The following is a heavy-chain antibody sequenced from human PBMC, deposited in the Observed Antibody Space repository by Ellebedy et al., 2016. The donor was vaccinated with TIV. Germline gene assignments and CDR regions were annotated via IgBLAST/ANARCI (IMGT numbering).Heavy chain of an antibody. D-gene: IGHD6-19*01. V-gene: IGHV3-33*01. Sequence: GGSLRLSXAASGFTFSSYGMHWVRQAPGKGLEWVAVIWYDGSNKYYADSVKGRFTISRDNSKNTLYLQMNSLRAEDTAVYYCARELEDIAVAGTVFDYWGQGTLVTVSS. CDR2: IWYDGSNK. J-gene: IGHJ4*02. CDR1: GFTFSSYG. CDR3: ARELEDIAVAGTVFDY.